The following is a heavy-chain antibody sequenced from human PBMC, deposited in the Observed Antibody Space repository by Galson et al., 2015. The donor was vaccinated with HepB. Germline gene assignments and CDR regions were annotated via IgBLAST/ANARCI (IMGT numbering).Heavy chain of an antibody. CDR1: GFTFSNAW. D-gene: IGHD2-21*01. CDR2: IKSKTDGGTT. J-gene: IGHJ3*02. CDR3: SGVGADYSLDAFDI. Sequence: SLRLSCAASGFTFSNAWMNWVRQAPGKGLEWVGRIKSKTDGGTTDYAAPVKGRFTISRDDSKNTLYLQMNSLKTEDTAVYYCSGVGADYSLDAFDIWGQGTMVTVSS. V-gene: IGHV3-15*07.